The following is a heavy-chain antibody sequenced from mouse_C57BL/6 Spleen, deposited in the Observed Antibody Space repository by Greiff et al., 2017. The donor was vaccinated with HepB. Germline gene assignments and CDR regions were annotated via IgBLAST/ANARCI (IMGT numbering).Heavy chain of an antibody. Sequence: QVQLQQPGAELVKPGASVKLSCKASGYTFTSYWMHWVKQRPGQGLEWIGMIHPNSGSTNYNEKFKSKATLTVDKSSSTAYMQLSSLTSEDSAVYYCASPQTAQAFAYWGQGTLVTVSA. V-gene: IGHV1-64*01. CDR3: ASPQTAQAFAY. CDR2: IHPNSGST. CDR1: GYTFTSYW. D-gene: IGHD3-2*02. J-gene: IGHJ3*01.